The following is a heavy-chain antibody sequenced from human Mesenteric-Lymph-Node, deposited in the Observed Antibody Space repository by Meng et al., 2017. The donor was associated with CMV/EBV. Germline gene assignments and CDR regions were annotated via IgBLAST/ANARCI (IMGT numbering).Heavy chain of an antibody. CDR3: ARYSSTWYVSVDY. CDR1: GFTFSSYE. V-gene: IGHV3-48*03. J-gene: IGHJ4*02. CDR2: ISSSGSTI. D-gene: IGHD6-13*01. Sequence: LSLTCAASGFTFSSYEMTWVRQAPGKGLEWLSYISSSGSTIYYADSVRGRFTISRDNAKNSLYLQMNSLRVEDTAVYYCARYSSTWYVSVDYWGQGTLVTVSS.